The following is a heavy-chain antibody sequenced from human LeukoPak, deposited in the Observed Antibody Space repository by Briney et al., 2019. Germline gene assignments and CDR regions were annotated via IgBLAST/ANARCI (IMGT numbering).Heavy chain of an antibody. J-gene: IGHJ6*03. V-gene: IGHV4-34*01. CDR3: ARQRGVYYYYMDV. Sequence: SETLSLTCAVYGGSFSGYYWSWIRQPPGKGLEWIGEINHSGSTNYNPSLKSRVTISVDTSKNQFSLKLSSVTAADTAVYYCARQRGVYYYYMDVWGKGTTVTISS. CDR2: INHSGST. D-gene: IGHD2-8*01. CDR1: GGSFSGYY.